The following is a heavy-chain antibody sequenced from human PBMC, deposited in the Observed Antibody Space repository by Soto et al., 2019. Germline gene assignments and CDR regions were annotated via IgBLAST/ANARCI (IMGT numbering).Heavy chain of an antibody. CDR1: GGTFSGTA. CDR3: VSAPHNYWSKLVH. D-gene: IGHD2-8*02. V-gene: IGHV1-69*01. CDR2: IIPVFATT. J-gene: IGHJ1*01. Sequence: QVQLVQSGPEMKKPGSSVKVSCKISGGTFSGTAINWVRQAPGQGHEWVGGIIPVFATTHYPQKFQGRVTITADDSTNTVYLQLNSLRSDATAVYHCVSAPHNYWSKLVHWGQGSRVTVSS.